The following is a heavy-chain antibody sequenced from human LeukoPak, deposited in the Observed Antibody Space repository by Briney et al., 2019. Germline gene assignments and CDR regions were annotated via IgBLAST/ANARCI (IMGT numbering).Heavy chain of an antibody. J-gene: IGHJ4*02. V-gene: IGHV3-30*02. Sequence: GGSLRLSCAASGFTFSSYGMHWVRQAPGKGLEWVAFIRYDGSNKYYADSVKGRFTISRDNSKNTLYLQMNSLRAEDTAVYYCARDLGSGFESFDYWGQGTLVTVSS. CDR3: ARDLGSGFESFDY. CDR2: IRYDGSNK. D-gene: IGHD5-12*01. CDR1: GFTFSSYG.